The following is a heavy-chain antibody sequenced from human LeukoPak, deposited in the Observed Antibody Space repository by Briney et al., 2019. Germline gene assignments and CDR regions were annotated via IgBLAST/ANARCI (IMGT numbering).Heavy chain of an antibody. V-gene: IGHV1-2*02. CDR2: IKPNTGDT. CDR3: ARDPGYDTSGYYY. Sequence: GASVKVSCKASGYTFTDYYMHWVRQAPGQGLEWMGWIKPNTGDTNSAQKFQGRVTLTRDTSISTAYMELSNLRSDDTAVYYCARDPGYDTSGYYYWGLGTLVTVSS. J-gene: IGHJ4*02. CDR1: GYTFTDYY. D-gene: IGHD3-22*01.